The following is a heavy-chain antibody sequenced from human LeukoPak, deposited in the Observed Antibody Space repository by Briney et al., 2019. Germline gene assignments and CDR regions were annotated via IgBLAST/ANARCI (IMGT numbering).Heavy chain of an antibody. D-gene: IGHD6-13*01. CDR1: GFTFSNYN. J-gene: IGHJ4*02. Sequence: PGGSLRLSCAASGFTFSNYNMNWVRQAPGKGLEWVAVISYDGSNKYYADSVKGRFTISRDNSKNTLYLQMNSLRAEDTAVYYCAKDMYSSSWYYFDYWGQGTLVTVSS. CDR2: ISYDGSNK. CDR3: AKDMYSSSWYYFDY. V-gene: IGHV3-30*18.